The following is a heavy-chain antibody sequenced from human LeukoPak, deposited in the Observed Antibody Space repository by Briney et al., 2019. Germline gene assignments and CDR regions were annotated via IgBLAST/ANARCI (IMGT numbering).Heavy chain of an antibody. D-gene: IGHD5-24*01. V-gene: IGHV4-59*08. Sequence: SETLSLTCTVAGGSISRYYWSWIRQPPGKGLEWIGYIYYSGSTNYNPSLKSRVTISVATSKNQFSLTLNSVSAAERAVYYWARSFLRDGYFDLWGRGTLVTVSS. CDR1: GGSISRYY. CDR3: ARSFLRDGYFDL. J-gene: IGHJ2*01. CDR2: IYYSGST.